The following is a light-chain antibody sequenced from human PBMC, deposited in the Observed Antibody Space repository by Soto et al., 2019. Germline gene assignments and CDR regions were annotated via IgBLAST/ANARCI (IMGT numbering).Light chain of an antibody. J-gene: IGKJ1*01. CDR1: QTVLYNANNKNY. CDR3: QQYYSTPQT. Sequence: DIMMTQSPDSLAVSLGERTTINCKSSQTVLYNANNKNYLAWYQQKPGQPPKLLIYWASTRESGVPDRFSGSGSGTDFTLTISSLQTEDVAVYYCQQYYSTPQTFGQGTKVEI. CDR2: WAS. V-gene: IGKV4-1*01.